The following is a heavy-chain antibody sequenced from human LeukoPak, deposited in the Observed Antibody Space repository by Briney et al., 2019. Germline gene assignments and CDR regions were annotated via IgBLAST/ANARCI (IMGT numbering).Heavy chain of an antibody. CDR2: IYTSGSY. D-gene: IGHD3-22*01. Sequence: WETLSLTFTVSGGSISSYYWSWIRQPAGKGLEGIGCIYTSGSYNCNPSLKSQVNMSVDTSKNQFSLKLSSVTAADTAVYYCARTPAYYYDSSGYYYAFDIWGQGTMVTVSS. CDR1: GGSISSYY. J-gene: IGHJ3*02. CDR3: ARTPAYYYDSSGYYYAFDI. V-gene: IGHV4-4*07.